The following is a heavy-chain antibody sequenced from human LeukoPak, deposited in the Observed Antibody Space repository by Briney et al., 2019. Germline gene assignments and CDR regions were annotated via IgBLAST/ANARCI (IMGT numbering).Heavy chain of an antibody. D-gene: IGHD1-14*01. CDR3: ARVQGGGFRTADY. V-gene: IGHV3-23*01. CDR1: GFTFSSYA. Sequence: GGSLRLSCAASGFTFSSYAMRWVRQAPGKGLEWVSALSGSGNNTYYADSVKGRFTISRDNSKNTLFLQMNSLRGEDTDMYYCARVQGGGFRTADYWGQGTLVTVSS. CDR2: LSGSGNNT. J-gene: IGHJ4*02.